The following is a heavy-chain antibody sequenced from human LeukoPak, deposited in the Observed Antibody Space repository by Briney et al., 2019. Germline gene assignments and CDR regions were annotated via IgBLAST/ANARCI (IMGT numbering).Heavy chain of an antibody. Sequence: PGGSLRLSCAASGFTFSSYSMNWVRQAPGKGLEWVAVISYDGSNKYYADSVKGRFTISRDNSKNTLYLQMNSLRAEDTAVYYCARDPYYYGSGSIYWGQGTLVTVSS. D-gene: IGHD3-10*01. CDR3: ARDPYYYGSGSIY. J-gene: IGHJ4*02. CDR2: ISYDGSNK. CDR1: GFTFSSYS. V-gene: IGHV3-30*03.